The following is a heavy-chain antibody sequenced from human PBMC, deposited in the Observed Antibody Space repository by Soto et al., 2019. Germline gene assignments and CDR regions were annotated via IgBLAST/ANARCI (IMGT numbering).Heavy chain of an antibody. CDR2: ISYDGSNK. D-gene: IGHD3-10*01. Sequence: QVQLVESGGGVVQPGRSLRLSCAASGFTFSSYAMHWVRQAPGKGLEWVAVISYDGSNKYYADSVKGRFTISRDNSKNTLYLQMNSLRAEDTAVYYCARDATFGESYTDSYYCDYWGQGTLVTVSS. CDR1: GFTFSSYA. J-gene: IGHJ4*02. V-gene: IGHV3-30-3*01. CDR3: ARDATFGESYTDSYYCDY.